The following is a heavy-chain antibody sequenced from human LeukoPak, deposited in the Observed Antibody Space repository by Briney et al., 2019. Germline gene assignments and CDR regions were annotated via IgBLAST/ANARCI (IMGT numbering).Heavy chain of an antibody. J-gene: IGHJ4*02. D-gene: IGHD3-10*01. CDR2: INTNTGNP. V-gene: IGHV7-4-1*02. CDR1: GYTFTSYA. CDR3: ARDKYSHDSGNSLRYDY. Sequence: ASVKVSCKASGYTFTSYAMNWVRQAPGQGLEWMGWINTNTGNPTYAQGFTGRFVFSLDTSVSTAYLQISSLKAEDTAVYYCARDKYSHDSGNSLRYDYWGQGTLVTVSS.